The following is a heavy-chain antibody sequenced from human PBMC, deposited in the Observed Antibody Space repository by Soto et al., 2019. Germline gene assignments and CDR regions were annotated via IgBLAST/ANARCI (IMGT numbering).Heavy chain of an antibody. CDR1: GLIFSDYD. CDR2: ISSSGSTI. D-gene: IGHD5-12*01. CDR3: AREVDIVASFYYYGMDV. Sequence: GGSLRLSCAAAGLIFSDYDMNWVRQAPGKGLEWVSYISSSGSTIDYADSVKGRFTISRDNTKNSLYLQMNSLRAEDTAVYYCAREVDIVASFYYYGMDVWGQGTTVTVSS. V-gene: IGHV3-48*03. J-gene: IGHJ6*02.